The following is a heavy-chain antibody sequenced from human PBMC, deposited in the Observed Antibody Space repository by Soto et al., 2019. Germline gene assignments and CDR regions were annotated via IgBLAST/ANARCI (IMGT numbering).Heavy chain of an antibody. Sequence: SETLSLTCTVSGGSISSSSYYWGWIRQPPGKGLEWIGSIYYSGSTYYNPSLKSRVTISVDTSKNQFSLKLSSVTAADTAVYYCARRERFLESYMDVWGKGTTVTVSS. D-gene: IGHD3-3*01. J-gene: IGHJ6*03. CDR2: IYYSGST. CDR3: ARRERFLESYMDV. V-gene: IGHV4-39*01. CDR1: GGSISSSSYY.